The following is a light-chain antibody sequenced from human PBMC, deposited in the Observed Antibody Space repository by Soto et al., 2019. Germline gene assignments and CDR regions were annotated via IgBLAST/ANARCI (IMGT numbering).Light chain of an antibody. J-gene: IGKJ4*01. V-gene: IGKV3-11*01. Sequence: EIVLTQSPGTLSLSPGDRATLSCRASQSVSIYLAWYQHKPGQAPRLHIYDASNRVTGIPARFSGSGSGTDFTLTISSVEPEDFEVYYCQQRVDLLTFGGGTKLEIK. CDR1: QSVSIY. CDR3: QQRVDLLT. CDR2: DAS.